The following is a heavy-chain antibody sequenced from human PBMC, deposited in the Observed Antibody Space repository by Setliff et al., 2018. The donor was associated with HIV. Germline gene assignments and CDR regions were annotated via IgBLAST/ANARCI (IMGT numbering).Heavy chain of an antibody. V-gene: IGHV3-23*01. CDR2: ISGSGGAT. D-gene: IGHD4-17*01. CDR3: ARADYGDFVEY. Sequence: GGSLRLSCAASGFTFSNYAMTWVRQAPGKGLEWVSSISGSGGATYYADSVKGRFTLSRDNSKNTLYVQMNSLRDEDTAVYYCARADYGDFVEYWGRGTLVTVSS. J-gene: IGHJ4*02. CDR1: GFTFSNYA.